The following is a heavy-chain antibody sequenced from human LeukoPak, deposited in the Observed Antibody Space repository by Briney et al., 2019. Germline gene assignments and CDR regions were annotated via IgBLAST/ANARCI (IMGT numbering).Heavy chain of an antibody. V-gene: IGHV4-59*01. J-gene: IGHJ3*02. CDR3: ARVPIFTGYSGAFDI. Sequence: PSETLSLTCTVSCGSISSYYWSWIRQPPGKGLGWVGYIYYSGSTNYNPSLKRRVTISVDTSKNQFSLKLSSVTAADTAVYYCARVPIFTGYSGAFDIGSEPRMVTVSS. D-gene: IGHD3-9*01. CDR1: CGSISSYY. CDR2: IYYSGST.